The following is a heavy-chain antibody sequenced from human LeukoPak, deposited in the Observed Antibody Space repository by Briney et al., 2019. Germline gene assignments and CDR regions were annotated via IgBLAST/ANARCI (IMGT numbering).Heavy chain of an antibody. J-gene: IGHJ1*01. CDR1: GFTFSSYW. Sequence: GGSLRLPCAAPGFTFSSYWMSWVRQAPGKRLEWVAHIDKDGSEKHYVDSVKGRFTISRDNAKNSLYLQMDSLRAEDTAVYYCARFGVPGSGGTSFQHWGQGALVIVSS. CDR2: IDKDGSEK. D-gene: IGHD2-15*01. CDR3: ARFGVPGSGGTSFQH. V-gene: IGHV3-7*01.